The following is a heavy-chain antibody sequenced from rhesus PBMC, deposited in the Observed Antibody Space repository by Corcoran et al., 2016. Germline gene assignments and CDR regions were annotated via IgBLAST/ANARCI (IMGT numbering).Heavy chain of an antibody. CDR2: IYGSGSST. Sequence: QLQLQESGPGLVKPSETLSVTCAVSGGSISSSYWSWIRQAPGKGLELIGYIYGSGSSTNSNPSLKSRVTLSVDTAKNQLSLKLSSVTAADTAVYYCASGGVQRVQFPLDYWGQGVLVTVSS. CDR3: ASGGVQRVQFPLDY. V-gene: IGHV4-169*02. CDR1: GGSISSSY. J-gene: IGHJ4*01. D-gene: IGHD5-42*01.